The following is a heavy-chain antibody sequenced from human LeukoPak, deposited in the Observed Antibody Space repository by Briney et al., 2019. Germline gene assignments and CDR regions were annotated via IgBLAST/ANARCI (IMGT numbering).Heavy chain of an antibody. J-gene: IGHJ4*02. D-gene: IGHD5-24*01. V-gene: IGHV4-59*08. Sequence: PSETLSLTCTVSGGSISSYYWSWIRQPPGKGLEWIGYIYYSGSTNYNPSLKSRVTISVDTSKNQFSLKLSAVAAADTAVYYCARPHRDGFFDYWGQGTLVTVSS. CDR1: GGSISSYY. CDR3: ARPHRDGFFDY. CDR2: IYYSGST.